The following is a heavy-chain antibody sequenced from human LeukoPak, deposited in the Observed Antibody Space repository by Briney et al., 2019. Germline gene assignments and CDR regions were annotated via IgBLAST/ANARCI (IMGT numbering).Heavy chain of an antibody. V-gene: IGHV4-4*07. Sequence: SETLSLTCTVSTGSISSIYWRWHRPPAGKGREWIGHTYTSGNSNYNPSLKSLVSMSVDTSKNHFSLKLSAVTAADTAVYDCAREPYSSGSYYYYYGMDLWGQGTTVTVSS. CDR2: TYTSGNS. CDR1: TGSISSIY. CDR3: AREPYSSGSYYYYYGMDL. J-gene: IGHJ6*02. D-gene: IGHD6-19*01.